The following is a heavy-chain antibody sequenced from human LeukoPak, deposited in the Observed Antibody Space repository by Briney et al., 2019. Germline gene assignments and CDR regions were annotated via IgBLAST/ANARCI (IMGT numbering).Heavy chain of an antibody. D-gene: IGHD3-10*01. V-gene: IGHV3-53*01. CDR3: SRCATMCRVIYAFDI. J-gene: IGHJ3*02. CDR1: GFTVSGNY. Sequence: AGGPLRLSCAASGFTVSGNYMSWVRQAPGKGLEWVSVIFSGGGSYYADSVKGRFTIFRDNPKNTLYLQMNSLRVEDTAGYYCSRCATMCRVIYAFDIWGQGRMVTV. CDR2: IFSGGGS.